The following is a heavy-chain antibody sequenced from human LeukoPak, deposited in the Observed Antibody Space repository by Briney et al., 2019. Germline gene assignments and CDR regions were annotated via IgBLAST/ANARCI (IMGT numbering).Heavy chain of an antibody. CDR3: AKDSLGELLPGNAFDI. V-gene: IGHV3-30*02. CDR1: GFTFSSYG. J-gene: IGHJ3*02. Sequence: GGSLRLSCAASGFTFSSYGMHWVRQAPGKGLEWVAFIRYDGSNKYYADSVKGRFTISRDNSKNTLYLQMNSLRAEDTAVYYCAKDSLGELLPGNAFDIWGQGTMVTVSS. CDR2: IRYDGSNK. D-gene: IGHD3-10*01.